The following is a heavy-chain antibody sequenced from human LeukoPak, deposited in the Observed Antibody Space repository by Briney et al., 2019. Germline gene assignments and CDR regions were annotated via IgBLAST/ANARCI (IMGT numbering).Heavy chain of an antibody. CDR3: ARDRLWGYFDY. CDR1: GFNFNNYA. CDR2: ISYDGRNK. Sequence: GGSLRLSCVASGFNFNNYAIHWVRQAPGKGLEWVAVISYDGRNKYYADSVKGRFTISRDNSKNTLYLQMNSLRAEDTAVYYCARDRLWGYFDYWGQGTLVTVSS. D-gene: IGHD3-22*01. J-gene: IGHJ4*02. V-gene: IGHV3-30*04.